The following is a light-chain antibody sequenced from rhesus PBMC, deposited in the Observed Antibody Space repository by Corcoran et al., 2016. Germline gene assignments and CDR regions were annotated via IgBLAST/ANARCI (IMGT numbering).Light chain of an antibody. CDR2: AAS. V-gene: IGKV1-44*03. CDR1: QNIYSN. CDR3: QHCYDHPYS. J-gene: IGKJ2*01. Sequence: DIQMTQSPSALSASVGDRVTISCRARQNIYSNLAWYQQKPGKAPKLLISAASSLQTGIPSLFSGSGSGTDFTLTITSLLPEDSASYYCQHCYDHPYSFDQGAKVKIK.